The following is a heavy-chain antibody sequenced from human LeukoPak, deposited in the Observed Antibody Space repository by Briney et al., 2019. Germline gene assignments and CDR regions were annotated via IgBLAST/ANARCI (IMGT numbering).Heavy chain of an antibody. V-gene: IGHV4-59*01. D-gene: IGHD2-2*01. J-gene: IGHJ6*02. Sequence: SETLSLTCTVSGGSFSTYYWSWIRQPPGKGLEWIGYINYSGSTTYSPSLKSRVTISVDTSKNQFSLKLSSVTAADTAVYYCARDRAFGYCSSTSCSRWGYYYYGMDVWGQGTTVTVSS. CDR1: GGSFSTYY. CDR3: ARDRAFGYCSSTSCSRWGYYYYGMDV. CDR2: INYSGST.